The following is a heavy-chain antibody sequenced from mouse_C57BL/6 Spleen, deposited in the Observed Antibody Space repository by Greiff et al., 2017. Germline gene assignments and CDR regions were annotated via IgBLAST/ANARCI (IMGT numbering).Heavy chain of an antibody. CDR2: IYPGDGDT. CDR3: ARSGANWGGFDY. Sequence: VQLQQSGPELVKPGASVKISCKASGYAFSSSWMNWVKQRPGKGLEWIGRIYPGDGDTNYNGKFKGKATLTADKSSSTAYMQLSSLTSEDSAVYFCARSGANWGGFDYWGQGTTLTVSS. V-gene: IGHV1-82*01. D-gene: IGHD4-1*01. J-gene: IGHJ2*01. CDR1: GYAFSSSW.